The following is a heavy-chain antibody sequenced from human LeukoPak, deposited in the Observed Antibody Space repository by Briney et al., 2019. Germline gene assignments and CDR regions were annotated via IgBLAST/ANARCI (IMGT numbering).Heavy chain of an antibody. CDR3: ARVVYYDSSGHPAFYFDY. CDR1: GFTVSTNY. Sequence: GGSLRLSCAASGFTVSTNYMSWVRQAPGPGLESVSVIYSGGSTYYADSVKGRFTVSRDNSTNTLYLQMNILRAEDTAVYYCARVVYYDSSGHPAFYFDYWGQGTLVTVSS. V-gene: IGHV3-53*01. J-gene: IGHJ4*02. CDR2: IYSGGST. D-gene: IGHD3-22*01.